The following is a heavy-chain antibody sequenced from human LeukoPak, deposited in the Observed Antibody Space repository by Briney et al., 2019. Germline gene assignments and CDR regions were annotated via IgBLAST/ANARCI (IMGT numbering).Heavy chain of an antibody. D-gene: IGHD2-2*01. CDR2: IYHSGST. CDR1: GYSISSGYY. J-gene: IGHJ6*04. Sequence: SETLSLTCAVSGYSISSGYYWGWIRQPPGKGLEWIGSIYHSGSTYYNPSLKSRVTISVDTPKNQFSLKLSSVTAADTAVYYCARVHCSSTSCLHYYYYYGMDVWGKGTTVTVSS. V-gene: IGHV4-38-2*01. CDR3: ARVHCSSTSCLHYYYYYGMDV.